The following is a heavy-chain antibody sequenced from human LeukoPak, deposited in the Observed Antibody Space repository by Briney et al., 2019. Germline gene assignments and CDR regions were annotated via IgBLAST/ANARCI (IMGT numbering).Heavy chain of an antibody. CDR2: ISGSGGST. J-gene: IGHJ4*02. Sequence: PGGSLRLSCAASGFTFSSYAMSWVRQAPGKGLEWVSGISGSGGSTYYADSVKGRFTISRDNSKNTLYLQMSSLRAEDTAIYYCAKDEAITDPYYFDYWGQGTLVTVSS. V-gene: IGHV3-23*01. CDR3: AKDEAITDPYYFDY. D-gene: IGHD1-26*01. CDR1: GFTFSSYA.